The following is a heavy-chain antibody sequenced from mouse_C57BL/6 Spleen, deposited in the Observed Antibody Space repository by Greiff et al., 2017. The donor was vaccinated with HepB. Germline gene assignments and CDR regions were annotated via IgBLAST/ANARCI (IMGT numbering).Heavy chain of an antibody. CDR2: ISYDGSN. CDR1: GYSITSGYY. D-gene: IGHD1-1*01. Sequence: EVKLVESGPGLVKPSQSLSLTCSVTGYSITSGYYWNWIRQFPGNKLEWMGYISYDGSNNYNPSLKNRISITRDTSKNQFFLKLNSVTTEDTATYYCARDLFTTVVAYWYFDVWGTGTTVTVSS. CDR3: ARDLFTTVVAYWYFDV. V-gene: IGHV3-6*01. J-gene: IGHJ1*03.